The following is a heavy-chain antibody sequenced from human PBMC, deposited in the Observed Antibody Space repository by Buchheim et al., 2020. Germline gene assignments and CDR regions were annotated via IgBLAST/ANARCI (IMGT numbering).Heavy chain of an antibody. CDR3: ANRIATRAEWFDP. D-gene: IGHD6-6*01. J-gene: IGHJ5*02. V-gene: IGHV4-4*02. CDR1: GGSISSSNW. CDR2: IYHSGTT. Sequence: QVQLQESGPGLVKPSGTLSLTCAVSGGSISSSNWWSWVRQPPGKGLEWIGDIYHSGTTHYNPSLKSRVTISADKSTTQLSLKLTSVTAAETAVYYSANRIATRAEWFDPGGQGTL.